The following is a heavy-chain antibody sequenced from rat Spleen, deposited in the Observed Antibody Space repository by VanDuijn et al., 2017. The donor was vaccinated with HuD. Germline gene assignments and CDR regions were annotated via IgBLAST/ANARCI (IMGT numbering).Heavy chain of an antibody. CDR2: ISYDGSST. CDR3: ARHPDYSNYFDY. D-gene: IGHD1-1*01. CDR1: GFNFNDYW. V-gene: IGHV5-7*01. Sequence: EVKLVESGGGLVQPGRSLKLSCAASGFNFNDYWMAWVRQAPKKGLEWVATISYDGSSTYYRDSVKGRFTISRDNAKSTLYLQMDSLRSEDTATYYCARHPDYSNYFDYWGQGVMVTVSS. J-gene: IGHJ2*01.